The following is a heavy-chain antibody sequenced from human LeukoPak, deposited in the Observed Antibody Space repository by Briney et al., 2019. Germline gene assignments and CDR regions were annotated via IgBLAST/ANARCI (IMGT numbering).Heavy chain of an antibody. Sequence: SETLSLTCAVSGYSISSSNWWGWIRQPPGKGLEWIGYIYYSGSTYYNPSLKSRVTMSVDTSKNQFSLKLSSVTAVDTAVYYCARTQGITGTRYFDYWGQGTLVTVSS. CDR2: IYYSGST. D-gene: IGHD1-20*01. CDR1: GYSISSSNW. V-gene: IGHV4-28*01. J-gene: IGHJ4*02. CDR3: ARTQGITGTRYFDY.